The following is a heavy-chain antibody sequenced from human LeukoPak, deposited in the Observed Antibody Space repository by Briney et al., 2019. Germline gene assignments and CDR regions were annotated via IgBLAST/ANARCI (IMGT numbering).Heavy chain of an antibody. J-gene: IGHJ4*02. CDR1: GFTFRRYA. CDR3: ARDHGY. CDR2: ISSDGSQK. Sequence: PGGSLRLSCAGSGFTFRRYAMHWVRQAPGKGLEWGTVISSDGSQKYYADSVKGRFTISRDNSKNTLYLQMNSLRAEDTAVYYCARDHGYWGQGTLVTVSS. V-gene: IGHV3-30*04.